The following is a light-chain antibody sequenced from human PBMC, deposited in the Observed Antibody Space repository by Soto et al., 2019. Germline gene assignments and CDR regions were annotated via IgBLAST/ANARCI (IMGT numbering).Light chain of an antibody. CDR2: QTS. V-gene: IGKV3-15*01. J-gene: IGKJ4*01. CDR1: QSIVTN. Sequence: EVVMTQSPATVSVSPGERPSLSCRDSQSIVTNLGWYQQKPGQAPRHLSSQTSTRATCVPARFSGRGSETEFTLTITSLQSEDIVVYYCQQYAGWPLTFGGGTKVDIK. CDR3: QQYAGWPLT.